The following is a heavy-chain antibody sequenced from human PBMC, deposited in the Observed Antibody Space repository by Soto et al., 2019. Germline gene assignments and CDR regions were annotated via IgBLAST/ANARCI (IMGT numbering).Heavy chain of an antibody. CDR2: ISGSGGST. CDR1: GFTFSSYA. CDR3: VRAGGGTAPGGVTNNAFDF. V-gene: IGHV3-23*01. Sequence: GGSLILSCAASGFTFSSYAMSWVRQAPEKVLEWVSAISGSGGSTYYADSVKGRFTISRDNSKNTLYLQMNSLRAEDTAVYSCVRAGGGTAPGGVTNNAFDFWGQGTMVTVSS. J-gene: IGHJ3*01. D-gene: IGHD2-15*01.